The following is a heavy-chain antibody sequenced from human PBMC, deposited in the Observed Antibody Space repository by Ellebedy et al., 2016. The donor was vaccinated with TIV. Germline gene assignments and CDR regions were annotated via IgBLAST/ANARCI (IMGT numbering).Heavy chain of an antibody. J-gene: IGHJ4*02. CDR2: ISSSGTPK. Sequence: GGSLRLSXVASGFIFSDHSMTWVRQAPGKGLQWLSYISSSGTPKFYVDSVKGRFTISRDNAKNSLYLQMNSLRAEDTAVYYCARDKIVGATNLDYWGQGTLVTVSS. V-gene: IGHV3-48*03. CDR1: GFIFSDHS. CDR3: ARDKIVGATNLDY. D-gene: IGHD1-26*01.